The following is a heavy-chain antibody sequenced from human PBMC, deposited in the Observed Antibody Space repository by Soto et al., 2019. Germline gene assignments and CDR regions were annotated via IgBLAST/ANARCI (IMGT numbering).Heavy chain of an antibody. V-gene: IGHV5-10-1*01. CDR3: ARHRYYYDSSGYLGGGAFDI. Sequence: GESLKISCKGSGYSFTSYWISWVRQMPGKGLEWMGRIDPSDSYTNYSPSFQGHVTISADKSISTAYLQWSSLKASDTAMYYCARHRYYYDSSGYLGGGAFDIWGQGTMVTVSS. CDR2: IDPSDSYT. J-gene: IGHJ3*02. D-gene: IGHD3-22*01. CDR1: GYSFTSYW.